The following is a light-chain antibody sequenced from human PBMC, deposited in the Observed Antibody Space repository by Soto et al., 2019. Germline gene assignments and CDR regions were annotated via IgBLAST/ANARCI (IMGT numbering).Light chain of an antibody. CDR3: CSYADRVTFG. CDR1: SRDVGSYNL. V-gene: IGLV2-23*03. J-gene: IGLJ2*01. CDR2: EGS. Sequence: QSALTQPASVSGSPGQSITISCTGTSRDVGSYNLVSWYQQDPGKAPKLIIYEGSKRPSGVSNRFSGAKADNTASLTISWRQAEDEADYYCCSYADRVTFGLGGGTKRTVL.